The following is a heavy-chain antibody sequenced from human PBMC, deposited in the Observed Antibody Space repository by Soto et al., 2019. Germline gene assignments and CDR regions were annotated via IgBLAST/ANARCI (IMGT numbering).Heavy chain of an antibody. CDR2: INPNSGGT. CDR1: GYTFTGYY. D-gene: IGHD2-21*02. CDR3: AARDLSYCGGDCQPGY. V-gene: IGHV1-2*02. Sequence: QVQLVQSGAEVKKPGASVKVSCKASGYTFTGYYMHWVRQAPGQGLEWMGWINPNSGGTNYAQKFQGRVTMTRDTSISTAYMELSRLRSDDTAVYYCAARDLSYCGGDCQPGYWGQGTLVTVSS. J-gene: IGHJ4*02.